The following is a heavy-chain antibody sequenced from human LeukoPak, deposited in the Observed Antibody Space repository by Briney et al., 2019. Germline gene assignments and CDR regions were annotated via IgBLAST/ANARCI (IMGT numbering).Heavy chain of an antibody. Sequence: SETLSLTCTVSGGSISSSYWSWIRQSPGKGLEWIGYIYYSGSSNYNPSLKSRVTISVDTSKKQFSLKVSSVTAADTAVYYCSRRGPGYFDSWGQGTLVTVSS. CDR1: GGSISSSY. V-gene: IGHV4-59*01. D-gene: IGHD3-10*01. CDR2: IYYSGSS. CDR3: SRRGPGYFDS. J-gene: IGHJ4*02.